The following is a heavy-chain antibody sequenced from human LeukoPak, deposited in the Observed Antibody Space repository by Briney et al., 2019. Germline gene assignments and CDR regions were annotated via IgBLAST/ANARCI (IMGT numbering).Heavy chain of an antibody. V-gene: IGHV1-46*01. CDR1: GYTFTSYY. J-gene: IGHJ3*02. CDR3: ARDCTHSSSSVGDAFDI. CDR2: INPSGGST. D-gene: IGHD6-6*01. Sequence: GASVKVSCKASGYTFTSYYMHWVRQAPGQGLEWMGIINPSGGSTSYAQKFQGRVTMTRDTSTSTVYMELSSLRSEDTAVYYCARDCTHSSSSVGDAFDIWGQGTMVTVSS.